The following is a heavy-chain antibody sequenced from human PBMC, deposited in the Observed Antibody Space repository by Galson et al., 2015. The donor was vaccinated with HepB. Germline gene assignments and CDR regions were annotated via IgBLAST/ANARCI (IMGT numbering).Heavy chain of an antibody. CDR1: GFTFSSYA. CDR2: ISGSGGST. J-gene: IGHJ4*02. V-gene: IGHV3-23*01. Sequence: SLRLSCAASGFTFSSYAMSWVRQAPGKGLEWVSAISGSGGSTYYADSVKGRFTISRDNSKNTLYLQMNSLRAEDTAVYYCAKDFQVYRHYDILTGGPKDWGQGTLVTVSS. CDR3: AKDFQVYRHYDILTGGPKD. D-gene: IGHD3-9*01.